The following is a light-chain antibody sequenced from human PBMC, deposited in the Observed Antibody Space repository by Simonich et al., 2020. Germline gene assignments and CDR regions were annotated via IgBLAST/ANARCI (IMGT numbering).Light chain of an antibody. CDR2: WAA. CDR1: QSVLYSSNNKNY. CDR3: QQYYSTPYT. Sequence: DIVMTQSPDSLAVSLGERDTINCKSSQSVLYSSNNKNYLAWYQQKPVPPPKLLIYWAATRESGVPDRFRGSGSGTDFTLTISSLQAEDVAVYYCQQYYSTPYTFGQGTKVEIK. J-gene: IGKJ2*01. V-gene: IGKV4-1*01.